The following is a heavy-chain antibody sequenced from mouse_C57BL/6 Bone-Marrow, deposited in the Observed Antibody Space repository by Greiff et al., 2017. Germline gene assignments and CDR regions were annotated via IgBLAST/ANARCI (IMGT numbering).Heavy chain of an antibody. J-gene: IGHJ4*01. CDR3: ARNRLNY. CDR1: GFSLTSYG. D-gene: IGHD1-2*01. Sequence: QVQLQQSGPGLVQPSQSLSITCTVSGFSLTSYGVHWVRQSPGKGLEWLGVIWSGGSTDYNAAFIYRLSISKDNSKSQVFFKMNRLQADDTAIYYCARNRLNYWGQGTSVTVSS. CDR2: IWSGGST. V-gene: IGHV2-2*01.